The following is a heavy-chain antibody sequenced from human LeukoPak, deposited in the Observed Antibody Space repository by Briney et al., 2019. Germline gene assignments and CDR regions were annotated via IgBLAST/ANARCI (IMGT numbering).Heavy chain of an antibody. CDR1: GLTFGDYA. Sequence: GGSLRLSCTASGLTFGDYAMSWFRQAPGKGLEWVGFIRSKAYGGTTEYAASVKGRFTISRDDSKSIAYLQMNSLKTEDTAVYYCTRERGYCSGGSCYGGDYWGQGTLVTVSS. CDR3: TRERGYCSGGSCYGGDY. CDR2: IRSKAYGGTT. V-gene: IGHV3-49*03. D-gene: IGHD2-15*01. J-gene: IGHJ4*02.